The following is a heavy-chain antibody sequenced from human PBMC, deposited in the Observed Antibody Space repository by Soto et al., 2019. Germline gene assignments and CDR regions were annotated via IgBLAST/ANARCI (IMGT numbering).Heavy chain of an antibody. CDR3: AKEEATVNPWYFDL. D-gene: IGHD4-4*01. CDR2: ISYDGSNK. CDR1: GFTFSSYG. J-gene: IGHJ2*01. V-gene: IGHV3-30*18. Sequence: QVQLVESGGGVVQPGRSLGLSCAASGFTFSSYGMHWVRQAPGKGLEWVAVISYDGSNKYYADSVKGRFTISRDNSKNTLYLQMNSLRAEDTAVYYCAKEEATVNPWYFDLWGRGTLVTVSS.